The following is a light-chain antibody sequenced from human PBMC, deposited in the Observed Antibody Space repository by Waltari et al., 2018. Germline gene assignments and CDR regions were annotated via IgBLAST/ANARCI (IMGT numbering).Light chain of an antibody. CDR3: QHRVA. Sequence: DIVLTQSPATLSLSPGERATLSCRASQTVTSYLAWYQQKSGQAPRLLIYDDSHRATGIPARFSASGSRTDFTLTINNLETEDFAIYYCQHRVAFGGGTKVEL. CDR1: QTVTSY. CDR2: DDS. J-gene: IGKJ4*01. V-gene: IGKV3-11*01.